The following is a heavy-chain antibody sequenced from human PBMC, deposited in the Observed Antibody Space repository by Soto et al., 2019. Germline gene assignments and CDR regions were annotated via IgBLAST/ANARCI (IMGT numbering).Heavy chain of an antibody. CDR3: ARVYYDFWSGYSNPYYFDY. CDR1: GGSSSSYY. Sequence: SETLSLTCSVSGGSSSSYYWSWIRQPPGKGLEWIGYIYYSGSTNYNPSLKSRVTISVDTSKNQFSLKLSSVTAADTAVYYCARVYYDFWSGYSNPYYFDYWGQGTLVTVSS. J-gene: IGHJ4*02. CDR2: IYYSGST. V-gene: IGHV4-59*01. D-gene: IGHD3-3*01.